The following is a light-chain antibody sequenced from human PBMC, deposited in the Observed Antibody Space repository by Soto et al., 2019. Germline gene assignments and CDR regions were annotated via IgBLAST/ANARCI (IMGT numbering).Light chain of an antibody. V-gene: IGLV1-51*01. CDR1: SSNIGNNF. J-gene: IGLJ1*01. Sequence: QSALTQPPSVSAAPGQKVTISCSGSSSNIGNNFVTWYQQLPGTAPKLLIYDNNKRPSGIPDRFSGSQSGTSATLGITGLQTGDEAVYYCNSYTSNNTYVFGTGTKVTVL. CDR3: NSYTSNNTYV. CDR2: DNN.